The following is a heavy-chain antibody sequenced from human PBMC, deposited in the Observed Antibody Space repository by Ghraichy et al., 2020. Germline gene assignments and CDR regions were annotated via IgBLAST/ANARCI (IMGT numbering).Heavy chain of an antibody. CDR2: ISAYNGNT. J-gene: IGHJ6*02. V-gene: IGHV1-18*01. CDR3: ARGGITIFGVVIPRYYGMDV. CDR1: GYTFTSYG. Sequence: ASVKVSCKASGYTFTSYGISWVRQAPGQGLEWMGWISAYNGNTNYAQKLQGRVTMTTDTSTSTAYMELRSLRSDDTAVYYCARGGITIFGVVIPRYYGMDVWGQGTTVTVSS. D-gene: IGHD3-3*01.